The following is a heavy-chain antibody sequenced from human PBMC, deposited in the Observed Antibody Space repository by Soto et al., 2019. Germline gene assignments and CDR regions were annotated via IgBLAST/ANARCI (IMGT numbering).Heavy chain of an antibody. J-gene: IGHJ4*02. D-gene: IGHD6-13*01. CDR3: ARAGYSTSPSYY. V-gene: IGHV4-30-2*03. Sequence: TLSLTCAVSGGSIGSGGYSWSWIRQPPGKGLEWIGSIYYSGSTYYNPSLKSRVTISVDTSKNQFSLKLSSVTAADTAVYYCARAGYSTSPSYYWGQGTLLTISA. CDR1: GGSIGSGGYS. CDR2: IYYSGST.